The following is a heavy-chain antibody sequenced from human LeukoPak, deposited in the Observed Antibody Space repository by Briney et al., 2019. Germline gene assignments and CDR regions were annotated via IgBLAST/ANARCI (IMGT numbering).Heavy chain of an antibody. V-gene: IGHV4-59*12. J-gene: IGHJ4*02. Sequence: SETLSLTCTVSGGSISTYYWSWIRQPPGKGLEWIGYIYYSGSTYYNPSLKSRVTISVDRSKNQFSLKLSSVTAADTAVYYCARGRYSYGCFDYWGQGTLVTVSS. CDR2: IYYSGST. CDR3: ARGRYSYGCFDY. D-gene: IGHD5-18*01. CDR1: GGSISTYY.